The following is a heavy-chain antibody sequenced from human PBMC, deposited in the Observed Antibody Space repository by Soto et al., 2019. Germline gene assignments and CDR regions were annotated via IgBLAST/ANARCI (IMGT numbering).Heavy chain of an antibody. D-gene: IGHD6-19*01. J-gene: IGHJ4*02. CDR3: AKDPGIAVAQGHRPGGVDY. CDR1: GFTFSSYA. V-gene: IGHV3-23*01. CDR2: ISGSGGST. Sequence: GGSLRLSCAASGFTFSSYAMSWVRLAPGKGLEWVSAISGSGGSTYYADSVKGRFTISRDNSKNTLYLQMNSLRAEDTAVYYCAKDPGIAVAQGHRPGGVDYWGQGTLVTVSS.